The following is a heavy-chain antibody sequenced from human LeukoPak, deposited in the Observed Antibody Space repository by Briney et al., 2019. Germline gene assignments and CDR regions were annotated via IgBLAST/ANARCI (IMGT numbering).Heavy chain of an antibody. CDR3: ARTTEGGYTYGYFYYYMDV. D-gene: IGHD5-18*01. Sequence: DPSETLSLTCTVSGGSISSYYWSWIRQPPGKGLEWIGYIYYSGSTAYNPSLKSRVTISVDTSKNQFSLKLSSVTAADTAVYYCARTTEGGYTYGYFYYYMDVWGKGTTVTISS. CDR2: IYYSGST. J-gene: IGHJ6*03. V-gene: IGHV4-59*01. CDR1: GGSISSYY.